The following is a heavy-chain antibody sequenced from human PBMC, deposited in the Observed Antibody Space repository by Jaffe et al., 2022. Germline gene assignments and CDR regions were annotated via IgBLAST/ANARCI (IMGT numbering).Heavy chain of an antibody. J-gene: IGHJ6*03. Sequence: QVQLVESGGGVVQPGGSLRLSCAASGFTFSSYGMHWVRQAPGKGLEWVAFIRYDGSNKYYADSVKGRFTISRDNSKNTLYLQMNSLRAEDTAVYYCARVSPDYYYYYYMDVWGKGTTVTVSS. V-gene: IGHV3-30*02. CDR2: IRYDGSNK. CDR3: ARVSPDYYYYYYMDV. CDR1: GFTFSSYG.